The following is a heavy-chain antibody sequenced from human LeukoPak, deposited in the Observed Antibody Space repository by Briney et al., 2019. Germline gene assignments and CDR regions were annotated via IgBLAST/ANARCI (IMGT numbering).Heavy chain of an antibody. CDR1: GYSFTSYW. J-gene: IGHJ4*02. V-gene: IGHV5-51*01. D-gene: IGHD3-10*01. CDR3: ARHYRFGEIYFDY. CDR2: IYPDDSDT. Sequence: KSGESLKISCKGSGYSFTSYWIGWVRQMPGKGLEWMGTIYPDDSDTRYSPSFQGQVTISADRSITTAYLQWSSLKASDTAMYYCARHYRFGEIYFDYWGQGTLVTVSS.